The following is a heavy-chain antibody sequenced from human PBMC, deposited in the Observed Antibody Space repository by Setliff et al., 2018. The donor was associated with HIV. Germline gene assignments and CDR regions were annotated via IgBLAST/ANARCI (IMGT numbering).Heavy chain of an antibody. D-gene: IGHD3-10*01. CDR1: GFIFSNHW. J-gene: IGHJ5*02. CDR3: AGFGDSTFFKS. CDR2: IRPDGRST. Sequence: HPGGSLRLSCVVSGFIFSNHWMHWVRQVPGKGLVWVSRIRPDGRSTSYADSVEGRFTISRDNAKDTLYLQMNNLRAEDTAVYHCAGFGDSTFFKSWGQGTLVTVSS. V-gene: IGHV3-74*01.